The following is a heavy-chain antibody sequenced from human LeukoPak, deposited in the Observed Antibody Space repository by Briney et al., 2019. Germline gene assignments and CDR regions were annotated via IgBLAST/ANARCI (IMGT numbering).Heavy chain of an antibody. V-gene: IGHV4-31*03. Sequence: SQTLFLACTVSGGSISSGGYYLSWIRQHPGKGLEWIGYIYYSGSTYYNPSLKSRVTISVDTSKNQFSLKLSSVTAADTAVYYCARDGYDSSGYYPNWFDPWGQGTLVTVSS. CDR2: IYYSGST. D-gene: IGHD3-22*01. J-gene: IGHJ5*02. CDR1: GGSISSGGYY. CDR3: ARDGYDSSGYYPNWFDP.